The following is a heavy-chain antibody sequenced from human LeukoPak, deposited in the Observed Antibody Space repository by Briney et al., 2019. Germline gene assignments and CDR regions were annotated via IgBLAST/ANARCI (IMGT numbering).Heavy chain of an antibody. CDR2: ISATTGGT. D-gene: IGHD6-13*01. Sequence: GGSLRLSCAVSGFSFSDYAMSWVRQAPGKGLEWVSGISATTGGTYYTDSVKSRFTISRDNSKSTLSLLMNDLRVEDSAVYYCAKDSGSYTSAWYGDFDSWGQGTLVTVSS. CDR1: GFSFSDYA. V-gene: IGHV3-23*01. J-gene: IGHJ4*02. CDR3: AKDSGSYTSAWYGDFDS.